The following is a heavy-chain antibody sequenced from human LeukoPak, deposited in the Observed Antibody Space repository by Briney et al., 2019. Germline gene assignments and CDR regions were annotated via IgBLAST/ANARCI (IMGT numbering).Heavy chain of an antibody. CDR3: AKDHGATWSGFDI. D-gene: IGHD3-3*01. Sequence: PGGSLRLSCAASLFIFNNYDMHWVRQAPGKGLEWVAFIGYDGTSKYYGDSVKGRFNVYRDNSKKTLYLKGKGLRAEDTAVYYCAKDHGATWSGFDIWGQGTMVTVSS. CDR1: LFIFNNYD. CDR2: IGYDGTSK. J-gene: IGHJ3*02. V-gene: IGHV3-30*02.